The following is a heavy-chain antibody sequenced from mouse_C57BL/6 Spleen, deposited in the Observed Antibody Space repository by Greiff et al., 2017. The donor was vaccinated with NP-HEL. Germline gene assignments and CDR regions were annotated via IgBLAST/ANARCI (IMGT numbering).Heavy chain of an antibody. V-gene: IGHV1-81*01. CDR3: ARGAGYSNYGYAMDY. Sequence: VQLQQSGAELARPGASVKLSCKASGYTFTSYGISWVKQRTGQGLEWIGEIYPRSGNTYYIEKFKGKATLTADKSSSTAYMELRSLTSEDSAVYFCARGAGYSNYGYAMDYWGQGTSVTVSS. CDR2: IYPRSGNT. J-gene: IGHJ4*01. D-gene: IGHD2-5*01. CDR1: GYTFTSYG.